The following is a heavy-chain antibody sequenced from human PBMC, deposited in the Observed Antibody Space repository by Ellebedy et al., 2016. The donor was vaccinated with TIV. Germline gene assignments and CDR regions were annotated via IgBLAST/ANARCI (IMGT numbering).Heavy chain of an antibody. Sequence: GESLKISCVVSGFNFRSYWMGWVRQAPGKGLAWVANIYQDGSQKYYVDSAEGRFTISRDNAKNSLYLEMRGLRVEDTAMYYCARRGSYGDYAVQVNSWFDVWGQGIPVTVSP. V-gene: IGHV3-7*01. CDR3: ARRGSYGDYAVQVNSWFDV. CDR2: IYQDGSQK. CDR1: GFNFRSYW. J-gene: IGHJ5*02. D-gene: IGHD4-17*01.